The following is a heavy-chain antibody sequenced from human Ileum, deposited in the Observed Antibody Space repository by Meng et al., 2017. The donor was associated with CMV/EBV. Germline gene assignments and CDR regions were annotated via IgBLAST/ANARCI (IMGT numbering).Heavy chain of an antibody. CDR1: GFIFDDYA. D-gene: IGHD3-16*01. CDR3: AKDWGLRTGYFHS. J-gene: IGHJ4*02. CDR2: IRWNSDTR. Sequence: SLKISCSASGFIFDDYAMHWVRQVPGKRLEWVSRIRWNSDTRSSADSVKGRFTISRDNTKNSLDLQMNSLRTDDTALYYCAKDWGLRTGYFHSWGQGTPVTVSS. V-gene: IGHV3-9*01.